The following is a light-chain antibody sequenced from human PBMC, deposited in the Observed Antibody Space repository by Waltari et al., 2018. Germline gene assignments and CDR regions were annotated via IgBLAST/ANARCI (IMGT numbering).Light chain of an antibody. Sequence: DIQMTQSPSSLSASVGDRVTITCRASQGISNYLAWYQQKPGKVPKLLIYAPSTLQSGVPSRFSGSGSGTDFTLTISSLQPEDVATYYCQKYNSAPRVTFGQGTRLEIK. J-gene: IGKJ5*01. CDR1: QGISNY. CDR2: APS. CDR3: QKYNSAPRVT. V-gene: IGKV1-27*01.